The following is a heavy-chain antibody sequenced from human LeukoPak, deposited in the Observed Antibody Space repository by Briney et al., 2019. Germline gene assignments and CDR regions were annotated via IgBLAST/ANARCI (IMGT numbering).Heavy chain of an antibody. CDR1: GFTFSSYG. Sequence: GGSLRLSCAASGFTFSSYGMHWVRQAPGKGLEWVAVISYDGSNKYYADSVKGRFTISRDNSKNTLYLQMNGLRAEDTAVYYCAKGRMGRNHHFDYWGQGTLVTVSS. CDR3: AKGRMGRNHHFDY. D-gene: IGHD2-15*01. CDR2: ISYDGSNK. V-gene: IGHV3-30*18. J-gene: IGHJ4*02.